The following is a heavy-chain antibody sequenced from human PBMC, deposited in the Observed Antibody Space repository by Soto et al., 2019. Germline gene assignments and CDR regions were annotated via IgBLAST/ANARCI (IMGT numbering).Heavy chain of an antibody. CDR2: IIPMFDST. CDR3: ARRVVVTYVRDTASYYYGLDV. J-gene: IGHJ6*02. Sequence: GASVKVSCKAFGGTFSSYAICWVRQAPGQGLEWMGGIIPMFDSTNYAQKFQGRVTITADESTSTAFMELSSLRSEDTAVYYCARRVVVTYVRDTASYYYGLDVWGQGTTVTVSS. D-gene: IGHD2-21*02. V-gene: IGHV1-69*13. CDR1: GGTFSSYA.